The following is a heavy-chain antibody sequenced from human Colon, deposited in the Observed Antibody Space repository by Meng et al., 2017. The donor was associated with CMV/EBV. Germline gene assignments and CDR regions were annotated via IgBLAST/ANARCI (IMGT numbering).Heavy chain of an antibody. CDR1: GYSFTTYG. J-gene: IGHJ4*02. Sequence: ASVKVSCKASGYSFTTYGITWVRQTPGQGLEWMGWISGYNGNTTYAQKFQCRVTMTSDTSTSTAYMELRSLRSDDTAVYYCARINTAGGFDYWGQGTLVTVSS. CDR3: ARINTAGGFDY. CDR2: ISGYNGNT. V-gene: IGHV1-18*01. D-gene: IGHD5-18*01.